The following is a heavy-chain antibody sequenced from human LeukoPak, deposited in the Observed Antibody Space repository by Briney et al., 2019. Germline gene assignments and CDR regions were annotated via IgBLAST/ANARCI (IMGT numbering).Heavy chain of an antibody. CDR2: INHSGST. CDR3: ARRRFYDLLSAYYFDS. J-gene: IGHJ4*02. V-gene: IGHV4-34*01. D-gene: IGHD3-3*01. CDR1: GGSLSGYY. Sequence: MPSGTLSLTCAVYGGSLSGYYWSWIRQPPGKGLEWIGEINHSGSTNYNPSLKSRVTISVDTSKNQFSLNLASVTAADTAVYYCARRRFYDLLSAYYFDSWGQGTLVTVSS.